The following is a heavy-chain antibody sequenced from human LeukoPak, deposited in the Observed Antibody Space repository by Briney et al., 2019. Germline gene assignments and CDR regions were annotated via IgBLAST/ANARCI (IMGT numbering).Heavy chain of an antibody. V-gene: IGHV1-3*01. CDR3: ARDRGILTGYHLNWFDP. J-gene: IGHJ5*02. Sequence: ASVKVSCTASGSTFTSYAMHWVRQAPGQRLEWMGWINAGNGNTKYSQKFQGRVTITRYTSASTAYMELSSLRYEDTAVYYCARDRGILTGYHLNWFDPWGQGTLVTVSS. CDR1: GSTFTSYA. D-gene: IGHD3-9*01. CDR2: INAGNGNT.